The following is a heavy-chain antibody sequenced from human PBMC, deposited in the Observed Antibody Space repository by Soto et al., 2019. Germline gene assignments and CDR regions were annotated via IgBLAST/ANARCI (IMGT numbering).Heavy chain of an antibody. CDR3: AREERKGIISWFDP. CDR2: IYYTGIT. D-gene: IGHD2-21*01. V-gene: IGHV4-30-4*01. CDR1: GGSVSGVDYF. Sequence: PSETLSLTCTVSGGSVSGVDYFWSWIRQSPGKGLEWISYIYYTGITHLNPSLKSRLTMAVDTSKNEFSLKLTSVSAADTAVYFCAREERKGIISWFDPWGQGTPVTVS. J-gene: IGHJ5*02.